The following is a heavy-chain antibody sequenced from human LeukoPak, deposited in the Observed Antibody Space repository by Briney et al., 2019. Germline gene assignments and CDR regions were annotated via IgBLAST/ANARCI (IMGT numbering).Heavy chain of an antibody. Sequence: GGSLRLSCTASGFTLSSSGMHWVRLPPAKGLEWVSFIQHEGTTEYADSVNDRFTISRDNSKNTIHLEMNSLRPEDTAVYYCAMDFWSTVTTEWGLGTLVTVSS. CDR2: IQHEGTTE. D-gene: IGHD4-17*01. J-gene: IGHJ4*02. CDR1: GFTLSSSG. CDR3: AMDFWSTVTTE. V-gene: IGHV3-30*02.